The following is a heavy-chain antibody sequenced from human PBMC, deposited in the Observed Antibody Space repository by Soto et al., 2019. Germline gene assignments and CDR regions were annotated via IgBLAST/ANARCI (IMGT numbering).Heavy chain of an antibody. CDR1: GFTFSSYG. V-gene: IGHV3-30*18. Sequence: QVQLVESGGGVVQPGRSLRLSCAASGFTFSSYGMHWVRQAPGKGLEWVAVISYDGSNKYYADSVKGRFTISRDNSKNTLYLQMNSLRAEDTAVYYCAKEMVATADAFDIWGQGTMVTVSS. CDR3: AKEMVATADAFDI. CDR2: ISYDGSNK. D-gene: IGHD2-15*01. J-gene: IGHJ3*02.